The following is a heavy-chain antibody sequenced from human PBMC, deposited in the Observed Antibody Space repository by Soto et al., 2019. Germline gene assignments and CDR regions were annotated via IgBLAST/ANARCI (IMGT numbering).Heavy chain of an antibody. J-gene: IGHJ3*02. CDR2: ISYDGSNK. D-gene: IGHD6-13*01. CDR1: GFTFSSYA. V-gene: IGHV3-30-3*01. CDR3: AREAAAGKVGAFDI. Sequence: QVQLVESGGGVVQTGRSLRLSCAASGFTFSSYAMHWVRQAPGKGLEWVAVISYDGSNKYYADSVKGRFTISRDNSKNTLYLQMNSLRAEDTAVYYCAREAAAGKVGAFDIWGQGTMVTVSS.